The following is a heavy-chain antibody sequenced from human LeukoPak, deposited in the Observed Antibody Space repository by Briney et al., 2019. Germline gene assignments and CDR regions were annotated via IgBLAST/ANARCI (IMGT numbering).Heavy chain of an antibody. D-gene: IGHD6-6*01. CDR1: GYTFTGYY. Sequence: ASVKVSCKASGYTFTGYYMHWVRQAPGQGLEWMGWINPDSGGTNYAQKFRGRVTMTRDTSISTAFMELSSLRSDDTAVYYCAREHSSSFRVGDYWGQGTLVTVSS. CDR3: AREHSSSFRVGDY. V-gene: IGHV1-2*02. J-gene: IGHJ4*02. CDR2: INPDSGGT.